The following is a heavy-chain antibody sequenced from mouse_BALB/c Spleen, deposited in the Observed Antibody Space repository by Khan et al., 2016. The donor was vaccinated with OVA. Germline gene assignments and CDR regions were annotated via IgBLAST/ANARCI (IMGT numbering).Heavy chain of an antibody. D-gene: IGHD1-1*01. V-gene: IGHV3-2*02. Sequence: VQLQQSGPGLVKPSQSLSLTCTVTGYSITSGYAWNWIRQFPGNKLEWMGYISYSGGTSYNPSLKSRISIPRDTSKNQFFLQLNSVTTEDTATYYCARGNYYGYYFDYWGQGTTLTVSS. CDR1: GYSITSGYA. J-gene: IGHJ2*01. CDR3: ARGNYYGYYFDY. CDR2: ISYSGGT.